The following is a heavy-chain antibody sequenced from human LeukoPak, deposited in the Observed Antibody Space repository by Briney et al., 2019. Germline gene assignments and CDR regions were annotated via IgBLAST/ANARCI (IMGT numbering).Heavy chain of an antibody. J-gene: IGHJ6*03. CDR1: GFTVSSNY. V-gene: IGHV3-20*04. Sequence: GGSLRLSCAASGFTVSSNYMSWVRQAPGKGLEWVSSINWNGGSRGYADSVKGRFTISRDNAKNSLYLQMNSLRAEDTALYYCARQITMIVVVIPTVYMDVWGKGTTVTVSS. CDR2: INWNGGSR. CDR3: ARQITMIVVVIPTVYMDV. D-gene: IGHD3-22*01.